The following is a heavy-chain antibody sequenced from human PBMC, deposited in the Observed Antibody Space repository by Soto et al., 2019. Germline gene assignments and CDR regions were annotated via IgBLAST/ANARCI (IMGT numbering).Heavy chain of an antibody. D-gene: IGHD1-1*01. CDR1: GVAFIGAA. V-gene: IGHV3-73*01. CDR3: ARYDTFDY. CDR2: IRSEVHSYAT. Sequence: GGSLRLSCAASGVAFIGAAIHWVRQASGKRPEWVGRIRSEVHSYATAYAASLKGRFSISRDDSKNTVFLQMNSLTTGDTAVYYCARYDTFDYWGRGTLVTVSS. J-gene: IGHJ4*02.